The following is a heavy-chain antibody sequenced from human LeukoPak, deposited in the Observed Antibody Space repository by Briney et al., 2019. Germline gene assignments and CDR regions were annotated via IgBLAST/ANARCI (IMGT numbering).Heavy chain of an antibody. J-gene: IGHJ4*02. CDR3: ARDYSSSLGLDY. D-gene: IGHD6-13*01. CDR2: FFSDGST. CDR1: GVTVKSYY. Sequence: PGGSLRLSCAVSGVTVKSYYMNWVRQAPGKGLEWVSVFFSDGSTYYADSVKGRFTISRDDSKNTLYLQMNSLRAEDTAVYYCARDYSSSLGLDYWGQGTLVTVSS. V-gene: IGHV3-66*01.